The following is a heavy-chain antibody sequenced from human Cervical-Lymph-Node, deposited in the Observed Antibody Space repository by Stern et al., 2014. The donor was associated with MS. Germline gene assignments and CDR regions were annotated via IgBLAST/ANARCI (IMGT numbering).Heavy chain of an antibody. V-gene: IGHV3-30-3*01. CDR3: TRQDQQLVTFDY. J-gene: IGHJ4*02. Sequence: VQLVESGGDVVQPGRSLRLSCEVSGFTFSRYAIHWVRQAPGKGLEWVAFISYHGRDKYYAESVRDRFNIYRDQSKNTVFLHMDSLGPQDTAIYYCTRQDQQLVTFDYWGQGTLVSVSS. D-gene: IGHD5-18*01. CDR2: ISYHGRDK. CDR1: GFTFSRYA.